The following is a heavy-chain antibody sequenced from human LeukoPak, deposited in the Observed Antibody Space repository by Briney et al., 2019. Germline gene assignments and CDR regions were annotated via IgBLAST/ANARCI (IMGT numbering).Heavy chain of an antibody. CDR3: ARVQGSSGPGIFDY. J-gene: IGHJ4*02. V-gene: IGHV3-7*01. CDR2: IKQDGSEK. CDR1: GFTVSSYW. Sequence: HPGGSLRLSCAAAGFTVSSYWMSWVRQAPGKGLEGVANIKQDGSEKYYVDSVKGRFTISRDNAKNSLYLQMNSLRAEDTAVYYCARVQGSSGPGIFDYWGQGTLVTVSS. D-gene: IGHD6-19*01.